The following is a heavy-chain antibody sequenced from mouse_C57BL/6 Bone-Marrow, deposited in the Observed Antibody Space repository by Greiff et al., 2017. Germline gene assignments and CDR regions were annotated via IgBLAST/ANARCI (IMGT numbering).Heavy chain of an antibody. V-gene: IGHV1-74*01. Sequence: QVQLQQPGADLVTPGASVKVSCNASGYTFTSYWMHWVKQRPGQGLEWIGRIHPSDSATNYTPQFKGQATLTVDTTSSTAYMQLSRLTSEDSAVYYSAKFGGPLGYFDVWGTGTTVTVSS. CDR3: AKFGGPLGYFDV. CDR1: GYTFTSYW. J-gene: IGHJ1*03. CDR2: IHPSDSAT. D-gene: IGHD1-1*02.